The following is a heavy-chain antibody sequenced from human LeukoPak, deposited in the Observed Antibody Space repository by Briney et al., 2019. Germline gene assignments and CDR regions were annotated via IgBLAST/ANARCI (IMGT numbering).Heavy chain of an antibody. CDR2: IVVGSGNT. D-gene: IGHD3-22*01. CDR1: GFTFTSSA. V-gene: IGHV1-58*02. Sequence: SVKVSCKASGFTFTSSAMQWVRQARGQRLEWIGWIVVGSGNTNYAQKFQEGVTITRDMSTSTAYMELSSLRSEDTAVYYCAANPYYYDSSGYLDYWGQGTLVTVSS. J-gene: IGHJ4*02. CDR3: AANPYYYDSSGYLDY.